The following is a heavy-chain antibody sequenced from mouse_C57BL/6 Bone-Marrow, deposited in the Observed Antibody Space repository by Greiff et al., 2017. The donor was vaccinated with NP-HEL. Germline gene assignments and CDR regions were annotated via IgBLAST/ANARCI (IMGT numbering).Heavy chain of an antibody. CDR1: GFTFTDYY. Sequence: AASGFTFTDYYMSWVRQPPGKALEWLGFIRNKANGYTTEYSASVKGRFTISRDNSQSILYLQMNALRAEDSATYYCASSLSDSYYFDYWGQGTTLTVSS. D-gene: IGHD1-2*01. J-gene: IGHJ2*01. V-gene: IGHV7-3*01. CDR2: IRNKANGYTT. CDR3: ASSLSDSYYFDY.